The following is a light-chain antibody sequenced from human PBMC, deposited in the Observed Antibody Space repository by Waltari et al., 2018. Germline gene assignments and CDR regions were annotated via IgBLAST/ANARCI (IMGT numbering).Light chain of an antibody. V-gene: IGKV1-27*01. CDR3: QKYDSAPLT. CDR2: RAS. Sequence: DTQLSQFPSTLAASVGDRVTITCRASHDISNFLAWYQQRPGKLPKLLIYRASTLQSGVPSRFSGSGSGTDFTLAISSLQSEDVATYYCQKYDSAPLTFGPGTKVEIK. CDR1: HDISNF. J-gene: IGKJ3*01.